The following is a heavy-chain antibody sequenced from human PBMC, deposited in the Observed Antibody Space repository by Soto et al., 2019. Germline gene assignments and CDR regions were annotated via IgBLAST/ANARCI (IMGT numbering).Heavy chain of an antibody. D-gene: IGHD6-19*01. V-gene: IGHV3-7*01. CDR2: IKLDGSEE. CDR1: GFTFSDYW. J-gene: IGHJ4*02. CDR3: ARRPRGQWRSHLDC. Sequence: EVQLVESGGGLVQPGGSLRLSCAASGFTFSDYWMSWVRQAPGKGLEWVANIKLDGSEEYYVDSVKGRFTISRDNAKNSQSLQMNSLRVEDTAVYYCARRPRGQWRSHLDCWGQGTLVTVSS.